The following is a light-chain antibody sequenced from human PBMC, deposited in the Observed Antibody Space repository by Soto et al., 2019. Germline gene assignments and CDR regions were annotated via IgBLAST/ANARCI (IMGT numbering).Light chain of an antibody. Sequence: QSALTQPPSASGTPGQRVTISFSGGISDIVINTVNWYQQLPGTAPKVLIYTDNERPSGVPDRFSGSKSGTSASLDINGLQSGDEADYYCGAWDESLNGYVFGTRTKVTVL. CDR1: ISDIVINT. CDR3: GAWDESLNGYV. CDR2: TDN. J-gene: IGLJ1*01. V-gene: IGLV1-44*01.